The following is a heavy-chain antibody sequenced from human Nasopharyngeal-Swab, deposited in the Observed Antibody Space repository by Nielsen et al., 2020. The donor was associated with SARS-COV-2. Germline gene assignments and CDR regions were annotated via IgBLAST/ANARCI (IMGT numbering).Heavy chain of an antibody. CDR3: AKTMVYSSSSYYFDY. D-gene: IGHD6-6*01. CDR1: GFTFDDYA. CDR2: ISWNSGSI. V-gene: IGHV3-9*01. Sequence: GGSLRLSCASSGFTFDDYAMRWVRQATGKGLEWVSGISWNSGSIGYADSVKGRFTISRDNAKNSLYLQMNSLRAEDTALYYCAKTMVYSSSSYYFDYWGQGTLVTVSS. J-gene: IGHJ4*02.